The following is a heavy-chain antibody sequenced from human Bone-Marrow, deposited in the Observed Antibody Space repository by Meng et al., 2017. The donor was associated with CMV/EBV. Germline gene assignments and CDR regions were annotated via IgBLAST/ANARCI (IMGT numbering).Heavy chain of an antibody. CDR3: AREAVVVPAYYYYYGMDV. J-gene: IGHJ6*02. CDR2: IIPILGIA. V-gene: IGHV1-69*04. D-gene: IGHD2-2*01. CDR1: GGTFSSYT. Sequence: SVKVSCKASGGTFSSYTISWVRQAPGQGLEWMGRIIPILGIANYAQKFQGRVTITADKSTSTAYMELSSLRSEDTAVYYCAREAVVVPAYYYYYGMDVWGQGTTVTVSS.